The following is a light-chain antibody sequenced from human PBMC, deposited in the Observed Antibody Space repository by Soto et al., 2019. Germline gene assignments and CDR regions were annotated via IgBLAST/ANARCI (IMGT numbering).Light chain of an antibody. J-gene: IGKJ5*01. Sequence: DIQMTQSPSSLSASVVERVTITFQASQDISNYLNWYQQKPGKAPKLLIYDASNLETGVPSRFSGSGSGTDFTFTTSSLQPEDIATYYCQQYDNLPITFGQGTRLEIK. CDR1: QDISNY. CDR2: DAS. V-gene: IGKV1-33*01. CDR3: QQYDNLPIT.